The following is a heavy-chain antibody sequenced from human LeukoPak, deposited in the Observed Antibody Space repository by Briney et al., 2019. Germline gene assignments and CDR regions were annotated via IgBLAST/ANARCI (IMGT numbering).Heavy chain of an antibody. CDR3: AGGHYPLEY. D-gene: IGHD1-26*01. CDR1: GGSINSGY. Sequence: SETLSLTCSLSGGSINSGYWSWVREPPGEGLEWIGLLYPSGSTNYNPSLKSRVTISVDTSRTQFSLKLNSRTAADTAVYYCAGGHYPLEYWGQGTLVTVSS. CDR2: LYPSGST. J-gene: IGHJ4*02. V-gene: IGHV4-59*01.